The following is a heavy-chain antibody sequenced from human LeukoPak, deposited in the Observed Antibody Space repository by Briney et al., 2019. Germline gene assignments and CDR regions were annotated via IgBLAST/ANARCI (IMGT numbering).Heavy chain of an antibody. Sequence: GGSLRLSCAAPGFTFSDSYMTSIRQAPGKGLEWISYISTSGGTTYYADSLKGRLTISRDNAKNSLYLQMNSLRVEDTAVYYCARDFGGYEDYWGQGTLVTVSS. D-gene: IGHD5-12*01. CDR2: ISTSGGTT. V-gene: IGHV3-11*01. CDR3: ARDFGGYEDY. CDR1: GFTFSDSY. J-gene: IGHJ4*02.